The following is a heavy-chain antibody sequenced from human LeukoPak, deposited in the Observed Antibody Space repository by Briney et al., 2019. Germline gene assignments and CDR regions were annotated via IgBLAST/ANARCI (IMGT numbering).Heavy chain of an antibody. CDR2: INHSGST. CDR3: ARYRGTSTSGSFYFDY. CDR1: GYSISSGYY. D-gene: IGHD3-10*01. Sequence: SETLSLTCTVSGYSISSGYYWTWIRQPPGQALEWIATINHSGSTYYKPSLKSRVSISVDTSKNQFFLKLSSVAAADTAVYYCARYRGTSTSGSFYFDYWGQGTLVTVSS. J-gene: IGHJ4*02. V-gene: IGHV4-38-2*02.